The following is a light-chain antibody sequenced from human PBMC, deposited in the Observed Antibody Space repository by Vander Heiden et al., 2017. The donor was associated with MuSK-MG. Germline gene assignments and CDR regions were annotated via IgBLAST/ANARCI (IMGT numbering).Light chain of an antibody. Sequence: DIQMTQSTSYLSASVGDRVPIPCRASQSISSYLNWYQQKPGKGPKLLIYAASSLQSGVPSRFSGSASGTDFTLTISILHPEDFATYYFQEIYSTPYTFGQGTKLEIK. V-gene: IGKV1-39*01. CDR1: QSISSY. J-gene: IGKJ2*01. CDR3: QEIYSTPYT. CDR2: AAS.